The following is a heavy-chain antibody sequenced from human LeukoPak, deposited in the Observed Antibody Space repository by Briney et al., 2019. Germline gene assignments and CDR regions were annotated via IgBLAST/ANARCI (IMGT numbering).Heavy chain of an antibody. D-gene: IGHD6-13*01. Sequence: PSQTLSLTCTVSGGSISSGGYYWHWLRQPPGKGLEWIGHIYYSGSTNYNPSLKSRVTMSVDTSKNQFSLKLSSVTAADTAVYYCARVSSSSWYGDYYMDVWGKGTTVTVSS. CDR1: GGSISSGGYY. CDR2: IYYSGST. V-gene: IGHV4-61*08. J-gene: IGHJ6*03. CDR3: ARVSSSSWYGDYYMDV.